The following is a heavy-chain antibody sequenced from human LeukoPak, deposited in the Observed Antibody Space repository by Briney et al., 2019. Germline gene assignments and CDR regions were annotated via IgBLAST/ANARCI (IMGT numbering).Heavy chain of an antibody. V-gene: IGHV1-46*03. J-gene: IGHJ4*02. Sequence: GASVKVSCKASGYTFSSYYMHWVRQAPGQGLEWMGIINPSGADTSHAPKFQGRVTMTWDTSPSTAYMELNSLRSEDTAVYYCAVAATDYWGQGTLVTVSS. D-gene: IGHD1-26*01. CDR3: AVAATDY. CDR2: INPSGADT. CDR1: GYTFSSYY.